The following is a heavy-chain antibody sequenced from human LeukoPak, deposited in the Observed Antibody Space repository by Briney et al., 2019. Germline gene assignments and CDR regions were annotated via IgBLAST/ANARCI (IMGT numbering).Heavy chain of an antibody. V-gene: IGHV3-7*01. Sequence: PGGSLRLSCAASGFTFSGYWMSWVRQAPGKWLEWVANIKQDGSEKYYVDSVKGRFTISRDNAKNSLYLQMNSLRAEDTAVYYCAREVPYYFDYWGQGTLVTVSS. CDR1: GFTFSGYW. J-gene: IGHJ4*02. CDR3: AREVPYYFDY. CDR2: IKQDGSEK. D-gene: IGHD3-10*01.